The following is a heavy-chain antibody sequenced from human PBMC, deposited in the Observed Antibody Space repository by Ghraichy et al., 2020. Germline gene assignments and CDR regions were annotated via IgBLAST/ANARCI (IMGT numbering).Heavy chain of an antibody. D-gene: IGHD6-13*01. CDR3: AKSMLGYSRYYFDY. CDR1: GFTFSSYA. CDR2: ISGSGGST. V-gene: IGHV3-23*01. Sequence: GGSLRLSCAASGFTFSSYAMNWVRQAPGKGLEWVSAISGSGGSTYYADSVKGRFTISRDNSKNTLYLQMNSLRAEDTAVYYCAKSMLGYSRYYFDYWGQGSLVTVSS. J-gene: IGHJ4*02.